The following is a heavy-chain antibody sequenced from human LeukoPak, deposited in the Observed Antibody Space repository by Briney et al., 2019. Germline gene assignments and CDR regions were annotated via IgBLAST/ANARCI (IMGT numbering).Heavy chain of an antibody. Sequence: GGSLRLSCAASGFTFSDYYMSWIRQAPGKGLGWVSYISRSGSTIYYADSVKGRFTMSRDNAKNSLYLQMNSLSAADTAVYYCARARGGYDSSGYYQYYFDYWGQGTLVTVTS. CDR1: GFTFSDYY. D-gene: IGHD3-22*01. CDR3: ARARGGYDSSGYYQYYFDY. CDR2: ISRSGSTI. J-gene: IGHJ4*02. V-gene: IGHV3-11*01.